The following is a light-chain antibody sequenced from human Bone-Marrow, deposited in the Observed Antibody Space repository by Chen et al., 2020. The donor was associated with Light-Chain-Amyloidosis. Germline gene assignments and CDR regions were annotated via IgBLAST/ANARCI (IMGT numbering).Light chain of an antibody. CDR3: QSYQASCQAV. CDR2: EDG. Sequence: FMLTQPHSAAESPGKTVIISCTRSSGSIATNYVQWYQQRPGSSPTTVIYEDGQRPSCVPDRYSGCLDRSSNSASLTVTGLSTWDEADCSCQSYQASCQAVFFGGAKRTAL. CDR1: SGSIATNY. J-gene: IGLJ3*02. V-gene: IGLV6-57*01.